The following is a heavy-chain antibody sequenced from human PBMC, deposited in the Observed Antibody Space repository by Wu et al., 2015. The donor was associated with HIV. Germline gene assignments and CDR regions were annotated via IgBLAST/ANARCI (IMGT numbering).Heavy chain of an antibody. J-gene: IGHJ4*02. CDR1: GGTFSTYA. D-gene: IGHD6-13*01. CDR2: IIPIFGTA. V-gene: IGHV1-69*12. Sequence: VQLVQSGAELKKPGSSVKVSCKASGGTFSTYAISWVRQAPGQGLEWMGGIIPIFGTANYAQKFQGRVTITADESTSTAYMELSSLRSEDTAVYYCASDGESGIAAAHPYWGQGTLVTVSS. CDR3: ASDGESGIAAAHPY.